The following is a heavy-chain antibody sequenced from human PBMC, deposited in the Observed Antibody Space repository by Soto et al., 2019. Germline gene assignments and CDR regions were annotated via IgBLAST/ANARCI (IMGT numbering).Heavy chain of an antibody. D-gene: IGHD3-3*01. Sequence: SETLSLTCSVSGGSITSRSYFWGWIRQPPGKGLEWIGNIYYSGNTYYNPSLKSRVTISVDASQSQFSLKLTSVTAADTAVYYCARFRDFSYWFDPWGQGTQVTAPQ. J-gene: IGHJ5*02. CDR3: ARFRDFSYWFDP. CDR2: IYYSGNT. CDR1: GGSITSRSYF. V-gene: IGHV4-39*01.